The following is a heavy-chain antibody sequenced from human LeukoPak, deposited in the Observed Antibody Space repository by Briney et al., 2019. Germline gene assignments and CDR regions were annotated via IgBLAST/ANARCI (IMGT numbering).Heavy chain of an antibody. J-gene: IGHJ4*02. D-gene: IGHD3-22*01. CDR2: MNPNSGNT. CDR3: ARLHTSMIVVPRGYYYVDY. V-gene: IGHV1-8*01. Sequence: ASVKVSCKASGYTFTSYDINWVRQATGQGLEWMGWMNPNSGNTGYAQKFQGRVTMTRNTSISTAYMELSSLRSEDTAVYYCARLHTSMIVVPRGYYYVDYWGQGTLVTVSS. CDR1: GYTFTSYD.